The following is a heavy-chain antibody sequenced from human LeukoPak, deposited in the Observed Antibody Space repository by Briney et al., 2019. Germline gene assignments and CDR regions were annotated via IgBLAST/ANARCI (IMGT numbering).Heavy chain of an antibody. D-gene: IGHD6-19*01. V-gene: IGHV4-59*02. CDR3: ARENSGWYYFDY. CDR2: IYYSGST. CDR1: GGSVSSYY. J-gene: IGHJ4*02. Sequence: SETLSLTCTVSGGSVSSYYWSWIRQPPGKGLEWIGYIYYSGSTNYNPSLKSRVTISVDTSKNQFSLKLSSVTAADTAVYYCARENSGWYYFDYWGQGTLVTVSS.